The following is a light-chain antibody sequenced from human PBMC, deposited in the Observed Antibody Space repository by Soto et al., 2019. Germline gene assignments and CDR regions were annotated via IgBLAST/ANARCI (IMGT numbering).Light chain of an antibody. J-gene: IGKJ4*01. CDR3: QQYNIYPLT. CDR2: AAS. Sequence: DVQMTQSPSSLSASVGDRVTITCRASQDIKDWLAWYQQKPAKAPKSLISAASNLQPGVPSRFSGSGSGTEFTLTITSLQPDDSSTYYFQQYNIYPLTFGGGTKVEIK. CDR1: QDIKDW. V-gene: IGKV1D-16*01.